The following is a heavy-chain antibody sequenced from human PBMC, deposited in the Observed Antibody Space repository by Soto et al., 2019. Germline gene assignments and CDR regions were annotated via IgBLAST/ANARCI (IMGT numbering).Heavy chain of an antibody. CDR2: ISGSGGST. D-gene: IGHD2-2*01. CDR1: GFTFSSYA. J-gene: IGHJ6*02. CDR3: AKDYPDGLVVVPAAPYGMDV. V-gene: IGHV3-23*01. Sequence: GGSLRLSCAASGFTFSSYAMSWVRQAPGKGLEWVSAISGSGGSTYYADSVKGRFTISRDNSKNTLYLQMNSLRAEDTAVYYCAKDYPDGLVVVPAAPYGMDVWGQGTTVTVSS.